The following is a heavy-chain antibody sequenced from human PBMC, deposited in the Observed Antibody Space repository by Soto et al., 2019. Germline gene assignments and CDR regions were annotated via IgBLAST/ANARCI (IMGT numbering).Heavy chain of an antibody. CDR1: GISLTTTGVG. J-gene: IGHJ4*02. Sequence: QITLKESGPSLVKPTQPLTLTCTFSGISLTTTGVGVVWSRQPPGKSQEGLALIYWDDDKHSSPTLRSMLTVTKDTTKYQVVLTLTNVYTADTGTYCCAHVGLLEQWLSRLDHWGQGTLVTVSS. CDR2: IYWDDDK. V-gene: IGHV2-5*02. CDR3: AHVGLLEQWLSRLDH. D-gene: IGHD6-19*01.